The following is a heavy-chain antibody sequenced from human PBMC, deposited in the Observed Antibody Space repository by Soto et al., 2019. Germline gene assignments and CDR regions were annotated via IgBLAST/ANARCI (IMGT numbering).Heavy chain of an antibody. CDR1: GFTFSSYG. CDR2: ISYDGSNK. V-gene: IGHV3-30*18. D-gene: IGHD3-3*01. J-gene: IGHJ6*02. CDR3: AKSRNRQLRFFEWLLGYGMDV. Sequence: QVQLVESGGGVVQPGRSLRLSCAASGFTFSSYGMHWVRQAPGKGLEWVAVISYDGSNKYYADSVKGRFTISRDNSKNTLYLQMNSLRAEDTAVYYCAKSRNRQLRFFEWLLGYGMDVWGQGTTVTVSS.